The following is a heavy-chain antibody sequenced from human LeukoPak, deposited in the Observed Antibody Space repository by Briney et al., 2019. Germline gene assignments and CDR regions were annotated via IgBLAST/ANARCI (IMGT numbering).Heavy chain of an antibody. CDR2: IYPDDSDT. D-gene: IGHD6-13*01. J-gene: IGHJ6*02. CDR1: GYSFTSYW. V-gene: IGHV5-51*01. Sequence: GESLKISGQGSGYSFTSYWIGWVRQMPGKGLAWMGIIYPDDSDTRYSPSFQGQVTISADKSISTAYLQWSSLKASDTAMYYCARLGIAAAGTLRLIYYYGMDVWGQGTTVTVSS. CDR3: ARLGIAAAGTLRLIYYYGMDV.